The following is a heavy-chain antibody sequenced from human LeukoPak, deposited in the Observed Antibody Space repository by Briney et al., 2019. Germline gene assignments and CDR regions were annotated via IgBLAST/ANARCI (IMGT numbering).Heavy chain of an antibody. Sequence: SETLSLTCTVSGGSISSYYWSWIRQPAGKGLEWIGRIYTSGSTNYNPSLKSRVTMSVDTSKNQFSLKLSSVTAADTAVYYCASADGAYGGNLHYFDYWGQGTLVTVSS. CDR3: ASADGAYGGNLHYFDY. CDR2: IYTSGST. V-gene: IGHV4-4*07. CDR1: GGSISSYY. J-gene: IGHJ4*02. D-gene: IGHD4/OR15-4a*01.